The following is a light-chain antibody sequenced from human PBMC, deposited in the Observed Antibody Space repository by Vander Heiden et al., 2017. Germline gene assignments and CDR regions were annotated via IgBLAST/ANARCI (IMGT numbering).Light chain of an antibody. V-gene: IGKV3-11*01. CDR1: QSVSTF. CDR3: QQRGNWPLT. CDR2: DAS. J-gene: IGKJ3*01. Sequence: EIVLTHSPATLSLSPGDRATLSCRPSQSVSTFFAWYEEKPGQAPRLLIYDASKRGTGIPARFSGSGSGTDFTLTISSLEHEDFAVYYCQQRGNWPLTFGPGTKVDIK.